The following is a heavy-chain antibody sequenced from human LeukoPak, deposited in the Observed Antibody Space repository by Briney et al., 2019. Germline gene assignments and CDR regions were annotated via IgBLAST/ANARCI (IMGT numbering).Heavy chain of an antibody. CDR1: GGSFSGYY. CDR3: ARTMTYYDFWSGYQSCYFDY. V-gene: IGHV4-34*01. CDR2: INHSGST. Sequence: SETLSLTCAVYGGSFSGYYWSWIRQPPGKGLEWIGEINHSGSTNYNPSLKSRVTISVDTSKNQSSLKLSSVTAADTAVYYCARTMTYYDFWSGYQSCYFDYWGQGTLVTVSS. D-gene: IGHD3-3*01. J-gene: IGHJ4*02.